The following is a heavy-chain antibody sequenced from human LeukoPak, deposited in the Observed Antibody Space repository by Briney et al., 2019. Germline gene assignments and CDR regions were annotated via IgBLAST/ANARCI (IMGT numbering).Heavy chain of an antibody. V-gene: IGHV1-2*02. CDR3: ARDLEGAAEFDY. Sequence: ASVKVSCKASGYTFTGYYMHWVRQAPGQGLEWMGWINPNSGGTNYAQKFQGRVTMTRDTSISTAYMELSRLRSDDTAVYYCARDLEGAAEFDYWGQGTLVTVSS. CDR1: GYTFTGYY. D-gene: IGHD6-25*01. J-gene: IGHJ4*02. CDR2: INPNSGGT.